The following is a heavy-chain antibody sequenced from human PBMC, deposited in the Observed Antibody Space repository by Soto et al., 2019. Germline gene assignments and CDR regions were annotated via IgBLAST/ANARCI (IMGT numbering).Heavy chain of an antibody. V-gene: IGHV1-69*13. CDR3: ASKFYYYAPLDWFDP. CDR1: GDTXSSYA. J-gene: IGHJ5*02. D-gene: IGHD3-10*01. CDR2: IIPIFGTA. Sequence: SXKVPLGASGDTXSSYAIGLVRQSRRQGLEWMGGIIPIFGTANYAKKFQGRVTITADESTSTAYMELSSMRSEDTAVYYWASKFYYYAPLDWFDPWGQGTLVTVSS.